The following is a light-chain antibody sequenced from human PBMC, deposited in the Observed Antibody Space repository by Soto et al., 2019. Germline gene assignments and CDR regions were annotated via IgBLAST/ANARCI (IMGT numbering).Light chain of an antibody. CDR2: DAS. CDR1: QSISYT. J-gene: IGKJ4*01. V-gene: IGKV3D-15*01. CDR3: QQYGDSRQVT. Sequence: EIVMTQSPATLSVSPGGRATLSCRASQSISYTLAWYQQKPGQAPRLLIYDASTRATGTPDRFSGSGSGTDFTLTIRRLEPEDFALYYCQQYGDSRQVTFGGGTKVDIK.